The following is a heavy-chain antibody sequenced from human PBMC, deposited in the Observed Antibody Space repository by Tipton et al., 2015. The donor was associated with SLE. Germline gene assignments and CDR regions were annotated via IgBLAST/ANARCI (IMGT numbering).Heavy chain of an antibody. CDR3: ARDRGSRGYSSSWDGQDWFDP. D-gene: IGHD6-13*01. Sequence: TLSLTCTVSGGSISSSSYYWGWIRQPPGKGLEWIGSIYYSGSTYYNPSLKSRVTISVDTSKNQFSLKLSSVTAADPAVYYCARDRGSRGYSSSWDGQDWFDPWGQGTLVTVSS. CDR1: GGSISSSSYY. J-gene: IGHJ5*02. CDR2: IYYSGST. V-gene: IGHV4-39*07.